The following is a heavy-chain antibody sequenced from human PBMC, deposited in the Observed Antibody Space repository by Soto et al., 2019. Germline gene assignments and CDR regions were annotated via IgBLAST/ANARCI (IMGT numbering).Heavy chain of an antibody. Sequence: EVQLLESGGGLVQPGGSLRLSCAASGFTFISYAMSWVRPAPGKGLEWVSAISGSGGITYYADSVKGRFTISRDNSKNTLYLQMNSLRAEDTAVYYCAKDLGLLWFVENPDGMDVWGQGPTVTVSS. V-gene: IGHV3-23*01. CDR3: AKDLGLLWFVENPDGMDV. CDR1: GFTFISYA. J-gene: IGHJ6*02. D-gene: IGHD3-10*01. CDR2: ISGSGGIT.